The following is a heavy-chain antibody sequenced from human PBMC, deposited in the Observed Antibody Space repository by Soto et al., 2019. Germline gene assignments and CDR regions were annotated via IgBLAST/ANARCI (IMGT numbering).Heavy chain of an antibody. CDR3: AGWGGHDYNY. D-gene: IGHD4-4*01. Sequence: EVQLVQSGGGLVQPGGSLRLSCVGSGFTFTDFYMKWVRQAPGKGLEWVANIRPDGSATNNVESVKGRFTTSRDNAKNSLFLQMNSLRADDTAVYYCAGWGGHDYNYWGQGILVTVSS. J-gene: IGHJ4*02. CDR1: GFTFTDFY. V-gene: IGHV3-7*03. CDR2: IRPDGSAT.